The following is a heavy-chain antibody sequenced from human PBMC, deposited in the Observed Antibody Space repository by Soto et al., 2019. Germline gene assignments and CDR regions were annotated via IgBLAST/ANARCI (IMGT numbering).Heavy chain of an antibody. CDR3: ARDPGVTNYYFAY. J-gene: IGHJ4*02. CDR2: IWYDGSKQ. V-gene: IGHV3-33*01. CDR1: GFTFSSYG. Sequence: QVQLVESGGGVVQPGTSLRLSCAPSGFTFSSYGMHWVRQAPGKGLEWVAVIWYDGSKQYYADSVKGRFTISRDNSKHTLYLKMNSLRDEDTAVYYCARDPGVTNYYFAYWGQGTLVTLSS. D-gene: IGHD3-3*01.